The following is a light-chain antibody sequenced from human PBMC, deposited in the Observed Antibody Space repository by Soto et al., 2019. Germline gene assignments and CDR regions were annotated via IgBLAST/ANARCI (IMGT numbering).Light chain of an antibody. V-gene: IGKV1-33*01. J-gene: IGKJ3*01. Sequence: DIQMTQSPSSLSASVGDRVTITCQASQDIRKFLNWYQQKPGKAPKLLINDATNLETGVPARFSGSGTGTDFTFTINSLQPEDIATYYWQHYDNLVTFGPGTKVDIK. CDR2: DAT. CDR1: QDIRKF. CDR3: QHYDNLVT.